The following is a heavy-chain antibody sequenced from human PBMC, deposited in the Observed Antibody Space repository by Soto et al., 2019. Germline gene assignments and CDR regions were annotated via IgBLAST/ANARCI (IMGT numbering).Heavy chain of an antibody. D-gene: IGHD3-10*01. CDR3: ARTLEFGEIDFDY. V-gene: IGHV4-34*01. J-gene: IGHJ4*02. Sequence: SETLSLTCAVYGGSFSGYYWSWIRQPPGKGLEWIGEINHSGSTNYNPSLKSRVTISVDTSKNQFSLKLSSVTAADTAVYYCARTLEFGEIDFDYWGQGTLVTVSS. CDR1: GGSFSGYY. CDR2: INHSGST.